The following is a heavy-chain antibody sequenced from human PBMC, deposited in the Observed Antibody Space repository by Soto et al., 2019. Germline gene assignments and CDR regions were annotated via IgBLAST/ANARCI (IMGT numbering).Heavy chain of an antibody. D-gene: IGHD2-15*01. V-gene: IGHV4-59*08. CDR2: IYYSGST. J-gene: IGHJ1*01. CDR1: GGSFSSYY. CDR3: ARHCSDDSCLVH. Sequence: PSETLSLTCSVSGGSFSSYYFSWIRQPPGKGLEWIGYIYYSGSTNYNPSLRSRVTISLDTSKNQFSLKLRSATAADTAVYYCARHCSDDSCLVHWGQGALVTVSS.